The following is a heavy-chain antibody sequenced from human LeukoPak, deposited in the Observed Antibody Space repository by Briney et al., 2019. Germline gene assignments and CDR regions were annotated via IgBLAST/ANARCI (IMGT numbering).Heavy chain of an antibody. D-gene: IGHD3-10*01. J-gene: IGHJ4*02. CDR2: IIPIFGTA. CDR3: ARGAYYGSGSYYNPHFDY. V-gene: IGHV1-69*13. Sequence: ASVKVSCKASGGTFSSYAISWVRQAPGQGLEWMGGIIPIFGTANYAQKFQGRVTITADESTSTAYMELSSLRSEDTAVYYCARGAYYGSGSYYNPHFDYWGQGTLVTVSS. CDR1: GGTFSSYA.